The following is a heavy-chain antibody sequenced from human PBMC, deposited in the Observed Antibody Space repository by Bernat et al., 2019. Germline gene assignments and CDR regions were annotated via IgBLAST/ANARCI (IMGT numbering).Heavy chain of an antibody. J-gene: IGHJ6*02. D-gene: IGHD6-19*01. V-gene: IGHV3-23*01. CDR3: AREVRPTLGAGKWIYGMDV. Sequence: EVQMLESGGGLAQPGGSLRLSCAASGFTFSSYAMSWVRQAPGKGLEWVSAISGSGSTTYYADSVKGRFTISRDNSKNTLYLQMNSLRSDDTAVYYCAREVRPTLGAGKWIYGMDVWGQGTTVTVSS. CDR1: GFTFSSYA. CDR2: ISGSGSTT.